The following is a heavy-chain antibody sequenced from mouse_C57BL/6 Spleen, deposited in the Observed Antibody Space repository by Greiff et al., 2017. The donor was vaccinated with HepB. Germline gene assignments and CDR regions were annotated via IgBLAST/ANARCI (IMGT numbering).Heavy chain of an antibody. J-gene: IGHJ2*01. Sequence: DVKLQESGGGLVKPGGSLKLSCAASGFTFSDYGMHWVRQAPEKGLEWVAYISSGSSTIYYADTVKGRFTISRDNAKNTLFLQMTSLRSEDTAMYYCARGPYYYGREYYFDYWGQGTTLTVSS. D-gene: IGHD1-1*01. CDR3: ARGPYYYGREYYFDY. CDR2: ISSGSSTI. CDR1: GFTFSDYG. V-gene: IGHV5-17*01.